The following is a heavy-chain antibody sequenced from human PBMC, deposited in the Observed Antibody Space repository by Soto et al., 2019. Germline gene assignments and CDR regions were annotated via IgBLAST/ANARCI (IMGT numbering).Heavy chain of an antibody. V-gene: IGHV4-30-4*01. D-gene: IGHD2-15*01. CDR1: GGSISSGDYY. CDR2: IYYSGST. J-gene: IGHJ5*02. Sequence: SETLYLTCTASGGSISSGDYYWSWLRQPPGKGLEWIGYIYYSGSTYYNPSLKSRVTISVDTSKNQFSLKLSSVTAADTAVYYCARLVQLLQGRWFDPWGQGTLVTVSS. CDR3: ARLVQLLQGRWFDP.